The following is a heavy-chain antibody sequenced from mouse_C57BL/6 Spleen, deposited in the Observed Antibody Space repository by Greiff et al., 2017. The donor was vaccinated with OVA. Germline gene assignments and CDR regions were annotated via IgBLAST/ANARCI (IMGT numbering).Heavy chain of an antibody. CDR1: GYTFTSYG. J-gene: IGHJ2*01. CDR3: AREDYYGSSYY. V-gene: IGHV1-81*01. CDR2: IYPRSGNT. Sequence: LEESGAELARPGASVKLSCKASGYTFTSYGISWVKQRTGQGLEWIGEIYPRSGNTYYNEKFKGKATLTADKSSSTAYMELRSLTSEDSAVYFCAREDYYGSSYYWGQGTTLTVSS. D-gene: IGHD1-1*01.